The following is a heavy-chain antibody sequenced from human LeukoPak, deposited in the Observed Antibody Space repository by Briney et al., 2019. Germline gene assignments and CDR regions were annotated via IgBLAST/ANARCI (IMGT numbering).Heavy chain of an antibody. CDR2: IYPDDSDS. CDR3: ARRGRGLTGSYSYSDL. CDR1: GYTFADSW. V-gene: IGHV5-51*01. Sequence: GESLKISCKGSGYTFADSWIGWVRQMPGKGLEWMGVIYPDDSDSRYSPSFQGRVTISVDKSINTTFLRWGSLKASDTAMYFCARRGRGLTGSYSYSDLWGQGTLLTVSS. D-gene: IGHD1-26*01. J-gene: IGHJ5*02.